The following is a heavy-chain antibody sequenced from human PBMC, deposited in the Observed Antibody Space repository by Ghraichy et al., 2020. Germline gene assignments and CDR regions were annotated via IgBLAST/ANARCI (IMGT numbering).Heavy chain of an antibody. J-gene: IGHJ5*02. Sequence: ASVKVSCKASGYTFSSYGISWVRQAPGQGLEWMGWISAYSVNTNSAQTLQGRVTMTTDTSTSTAYMELRSLRSDDTAVYYCARVTLVRGIIFPDTWFDPWGQGTLVTVSS. CDR1: GYTFSSYG. V-gene: IGHV1-18*01. CDR2: ISAYSVNT. D-gene: IGHD3-10*01. CDR3: ARVTLVRGIIFPDTWFDP.